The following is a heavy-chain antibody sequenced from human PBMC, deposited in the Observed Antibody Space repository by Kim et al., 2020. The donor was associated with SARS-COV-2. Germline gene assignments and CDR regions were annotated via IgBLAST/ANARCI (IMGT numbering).Heavy chain of an antibody. V-gene: IGHV3-23*01. CDR2: ISGSGGST. D-gene: IGHD6-13*01. CDR3: AKEGYSSSPVRDDNWFDP. J-gene: IGHJ5*02. CDR1: GFTFSSYA. Sequence: GGSLRLSCAASGFTFSSYAMSWVRQAPGKGLEWVSAISGSGGSTYYADSVKGRFTISRDNSKNTLYLQMNSLRAEDTAVYYCAKEGYSSSPVRDDNWFDPWGQGTLVTVSS.